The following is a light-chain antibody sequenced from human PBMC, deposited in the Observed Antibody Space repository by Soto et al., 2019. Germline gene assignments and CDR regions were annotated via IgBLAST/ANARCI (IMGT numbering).Light chain of an antibody. J-gene: IGLJ1*01. CDR1: SSDVGGHNF. Sequence: QSVLTQPRSVSGSPGQSVTISCTGTSSDVGGHNFVSWYQQHPGKAPQLMIYDVTKRPSGVPDRVSGSKSGNTASLTISGLQAEDEADYYCCSYVGSYTYVFGTGTKLTVL. V-gene: IGLV2-11*01. CDR3: CSYVGSYTYV. CDR2: DVT.